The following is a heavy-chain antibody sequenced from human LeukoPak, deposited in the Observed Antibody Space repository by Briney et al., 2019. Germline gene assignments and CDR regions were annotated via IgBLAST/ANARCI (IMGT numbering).Heavy chain of an antibody. CDR1: GGSISSNNYY. D-gene: IGHD2-2*01. CDR2: IFYSGST. CDR3: ARDHPVVPAARGDAFDI. Sequence: SETLSLTCTVSGGSISSNNYYWGWIRQPPGKGLEWIGSIFYSGSTYYNPSLKSRVTISVDTSKNQFSLKLSSVTAADTAVYYCARDHPVVPAARGDAFDIWGQGTMVTVSS. V-gene: IGHV4-39*07. J-gene: IGHJ3*02.